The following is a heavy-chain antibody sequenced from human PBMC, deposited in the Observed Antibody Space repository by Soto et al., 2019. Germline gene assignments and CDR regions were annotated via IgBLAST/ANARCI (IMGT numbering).Heavy chain of an antibody. J-gene: IGHJ4*02. Sequence: SVKVSCKASGGTFSSYAISWVRQAPGQGLEWMGGIIPIFGTANYAQKFQGRVTITADESTSTAYMELSSLRSEDTAVYYCASGGYYYDSSRYYPLDYWGQGILVTVSS. CDR2: IIPIFGTA. CDR3: ASGGYYYDSSRYYPLDY. D-gene: IGHD3-22*01. CDR1: GGTFSSYA. V-gene: IGHV1-69*13.